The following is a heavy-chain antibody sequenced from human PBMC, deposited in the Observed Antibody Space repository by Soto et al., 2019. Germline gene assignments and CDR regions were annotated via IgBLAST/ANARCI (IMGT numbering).Heavy chain of an antibody. Sequence: LSLTCTVSGGSVSSESHYWSWIRQPAGKGLEWIGRIYTSGSTNYNPSLKSRVTMSVETSKNQFSLKLSSVTAADTAVYYCARDLSSGYSSGPTGWGQGTLVTVSS. CDR3: ARDLSSGYSSGPTG. J-gene: IGHJ4*02. CDR2: IYTSGST. V-gene: IGHV4-61*02. D-gene: IGHD6-19*01. CDR1: GGSVSSESHY.